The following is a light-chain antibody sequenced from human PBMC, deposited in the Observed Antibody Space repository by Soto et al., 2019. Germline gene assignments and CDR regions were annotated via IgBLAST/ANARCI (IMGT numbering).Light chain of an antibody. CDR2: DNN. Sequence: QSVLTQPPSVSAAPGQKVTISCYGSSSSIGNNYVSWYQQLPGTAPKLLIYDNNKRPSGIPDRFSGSRSGTSATLGITGLQTGDEADYYCGAWDSSLSVVVFGGGTKLTVL. V-gene: IGLV1-51*01. J-gene: IGLJ2*01. CDR1: SSSIGNNY. CDR3: GAWDSSLSVVV.